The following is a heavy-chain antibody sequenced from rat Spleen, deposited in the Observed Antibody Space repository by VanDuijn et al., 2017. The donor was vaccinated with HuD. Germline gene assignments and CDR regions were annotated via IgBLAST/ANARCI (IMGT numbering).Heavy chain of an antibody. J-gene: IGHJ2*01. Sequence: EVQLVESGGGLVQPGRSMKLSCAASGFTFSDYYMAWVRQAPKKGLEWVASISYEGRSTYYGDSVKGRFTISRDNAKSTLYLQMNSLRSEDTATYYCARHTSGTLTGSSFDYWGQGVMVTVSS. CDR3: ARHTSGTLTGSSFDY. V-gene: IGHV5-22*01. CDR1: GFTFSDYY. CDR2: ISYEGRST. D-gene: IGHD5-1*01.